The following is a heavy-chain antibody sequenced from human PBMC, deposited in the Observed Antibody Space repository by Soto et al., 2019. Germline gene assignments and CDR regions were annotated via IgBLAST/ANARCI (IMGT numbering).Heavy chain of an antibody. J-gene: IGHJ5*02. CDR2: ISAYNGNT. D-gene: IGHD2-2*02. CDR1: GYTFTSYG. V-gene: IGHV1-18*04. Sequence: QVPLVQSGAEVKKPGASVKVSCKASGYTFTSYGISWVRQAPGQGLEWMGWISAYNGNTNYAQKLQGRVTMTTDTSTCTAYMELRCLRSDDTAVYYCARDRSPAAILWFDPWGQGTLVTVSS. CDR3: ARDRSPAAILWFDP.